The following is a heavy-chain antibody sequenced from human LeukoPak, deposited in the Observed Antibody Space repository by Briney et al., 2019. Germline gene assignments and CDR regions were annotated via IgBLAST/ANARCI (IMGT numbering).Heavy chain of an antibody. J-gene: IGHJ4*02. CDR2: ISGSGGST. CDR3: AKGARIAVAGYFDY. CDR1: GFTFSGYA. V-gene: IGHV3-23*01. D-gene: IGHD6-19*01. Sequence: GGSLRLSCAASGFTFSGYAMIWVGQAPGKGLEWVSAISGSGGSTYYADPVKGRFTISRDNSKNTLYLQMNSLRAEDTAVYYCAKGARIAVAGYFDYWGQGSLVTVSS.